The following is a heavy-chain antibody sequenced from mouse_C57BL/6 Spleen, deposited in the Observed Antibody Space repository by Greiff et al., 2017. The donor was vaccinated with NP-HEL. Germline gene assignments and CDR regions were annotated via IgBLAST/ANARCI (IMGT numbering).Heavy chain of an antibody. CDR2: ILPGSGST. J-gene: IGHJ3*01. CDR3: ATSGYYVYAWFAY. V-gene: IGHV1-9*01. Sequence: VQVVESGAELMKPGASVKLSCKATGYTFTGYWIEWVKQRPGHGLEWIGEILPGSGSTNYNEKFKGKATFTADTYSNTAYMQLSSLTTEDSAIYYCATSGYYVYAWFAYWGQGTLVTVSA. D-gene: IGHD2-2*01. CDR1: GYTFTGYW.